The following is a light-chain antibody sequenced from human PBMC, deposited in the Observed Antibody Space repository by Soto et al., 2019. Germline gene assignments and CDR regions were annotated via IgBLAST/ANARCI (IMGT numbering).Light chain of an antibody. Sequence: DVLLTPSPLSLTVTPGDPSAFPCLSSQTLLSSNVNNFLDWYLQMPGQSPQLLIYLASNRASGVPDRFSGSGSGTDFTLKISRVEAEDFGVYYCMQTLQTPYTFGQGSRLEIK. J-gene: IGKJ5*01. V-gene: IGKV2-28*01. CDR2: LAS. CDR1: QTLLSSNVNNF. CDR3: MQTLQTPYT.